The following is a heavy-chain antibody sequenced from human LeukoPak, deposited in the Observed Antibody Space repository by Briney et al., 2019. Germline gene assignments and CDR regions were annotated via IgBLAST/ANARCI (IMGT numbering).Heavy chain of an antibody. CDR2: INHSGST. CDR3: AREGSIAAAGIPAFDS. J-gene: IGHJ4*02. CDR1: GGSFSGGY. D-gene: IGHD6-13*01. V-gene: IGHV4-34*01. Sequence: SETLSLTCAVYGGSFSGGYWSWIRQPPGKGLEWIGEINHSGSTNYNPSLKSRVTISVDTSKNQFSLKLTSVTAADTAVYYCAREGSIAAAGIPAFDSWGQGTLVTASS.